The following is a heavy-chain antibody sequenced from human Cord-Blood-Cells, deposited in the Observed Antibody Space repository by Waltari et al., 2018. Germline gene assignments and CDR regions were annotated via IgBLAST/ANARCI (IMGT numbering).Heavy chain of an antibody. V-gene: IGHV3-9*01. CDR3: AKGTVREYYYGMDV. CDR1: GFTFAHYA. Sequence: EVQLVESGGGLLQPGRSLRRSCSASGFTFAHYALHWVRQAPGKGLEWVSGISWNSGSIGYADSVKGRFTISRDNAKNSLYLQMNSLRAEDTALYYCAKGTVREYYYGMDVWGQGTTVTVSS. CDR2: ISWNSGSI. D-gene: IGHD3-10*01. J-gene: IGHJ6*02.